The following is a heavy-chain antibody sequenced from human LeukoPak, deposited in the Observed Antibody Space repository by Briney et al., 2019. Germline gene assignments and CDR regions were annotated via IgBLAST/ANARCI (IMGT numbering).Heavy chain of an antibody. CDR1: GGPFNIYY. J-gene: IGHJ5*02. Sequence: PSETLSLTXAVYGGPFNIYYWSWIRQPPGKGLEWIGEINHSGSTNYNPSLKSRVTISVDTSRNLFSLKLSSVTAADTAVYFCASMGDGSGNYPQFAPWGQGTLVTVSS. CDR2: INHSGST. V-gene: IGHV4-34*01. CDR3: ASMGDGSGNYPQFAP. D-gene: IGHD3-10*01.